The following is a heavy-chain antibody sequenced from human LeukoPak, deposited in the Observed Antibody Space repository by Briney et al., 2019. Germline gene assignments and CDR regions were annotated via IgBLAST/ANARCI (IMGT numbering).Heavy chain of an antibody. CDR1: GLTFSSYA. CDR2: ISGSGGST. Sequence: GGSLRLSCAASGLTFSSYAMSWVRQAPGKGLEWVSAISGSGGSTYYADSVKGRFTISRDNSKNTLYLQMNSLRAEDTAVYYCAKRGRDIVVVPAAISDYYYYYYMDVWGKGTTVTVSS. J-gene: IGHJ6*03. D-gene: IGHD2-2*01. CDR3: AKRGRDIVVVPAAISDYYYYYYMDV. V-gene: IGHV3-23*01.